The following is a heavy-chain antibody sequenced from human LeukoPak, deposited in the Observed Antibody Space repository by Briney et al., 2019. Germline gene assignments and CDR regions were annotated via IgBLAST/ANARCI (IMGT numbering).Heavy chain of an antibody. V-gene: IGHV3-53*01. D-gene: IGHD3-22*01. CDR3: ARAEDYYDSSGYYYRDY. Sequence: GGSLRLSCAASGFTLFTDYMSWVRQAPGKGLEWVSVIYSGGSTYYADSVKGRFTISRDNSKNTLYLQMNSLRAEDTAVYYCARAEDYYDSSGYYYRDYWGQGTLVTVSS. J-gene: IGHJ4*02. CDR2: IYSGGST. CDR1: GFTLFTDY.